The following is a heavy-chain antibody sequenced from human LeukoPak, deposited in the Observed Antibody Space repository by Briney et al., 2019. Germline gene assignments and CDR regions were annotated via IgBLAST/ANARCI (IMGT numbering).Heavy chain of an antibody. CDR3: ARGIAAAGTSDY. V-gene: IGHV3-66*01. CDR1: GFTFSRDW. J-gene: IGHJ4*02. D-gene: IGHD6-13*01. CDR2: IYSGGST. Sequence: ESGGSLRLSCAASGFTFSRDWMHWVRQAPGKGLEWVSVIYSGGSTYYADSVKGRFTISRDNSKNTLYLQMNSLRAEDTAVYYCARGIAAAGTSDYRGQGTLVTVSS.